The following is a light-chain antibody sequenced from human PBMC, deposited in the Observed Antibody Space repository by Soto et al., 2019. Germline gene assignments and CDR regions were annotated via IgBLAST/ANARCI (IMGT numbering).Light chain of an antibody. CDR3: QQYDNLPRYT. CDR2: DAS. CDR1: QDISNY. V-gene: IGKV1-33*01. Sequence: DIQMTQSPSSLSASVGDRVTITCQASQDISNYLNWYQQKPGKAPKLLIYDASNLETGVPSRFIGSGSGTDFTFTISSLQAEDIATYYCQQYDNLPRYTFGQGTKLEIK. J-gene: IGKJ2*01.